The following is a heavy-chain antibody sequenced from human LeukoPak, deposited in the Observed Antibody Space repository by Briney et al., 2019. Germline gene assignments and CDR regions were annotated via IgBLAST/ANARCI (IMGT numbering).Heavy chain of an antibody. CDR1: GFTFSNAW. CDR3: TSSIPGYYYDSSGYYFFDY. D-gene: IGHD3-22*01. Sequence: PGGSLRLSCAASGFTFSNAWMSWVRQAPGKGLEWVGRIKSKTDGGTTDYAAPVKGRFTISRDDSKNTLYLQMNSLKTEDTAVYYCTSSIPGYYYDSSGYYFFDYWGQGTLVTVSS. CDR2: IKSKTDGGTT. J-gene: IGHJ4*02. V-gene: IGHV3-15*01.